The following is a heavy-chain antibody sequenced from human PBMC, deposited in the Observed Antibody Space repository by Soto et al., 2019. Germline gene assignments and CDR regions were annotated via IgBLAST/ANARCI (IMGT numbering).Heavy chain of an antibody. V-gene: IGHV3-30*18. D-gene: IGHD4-17*01. CDR2: ISYDGSNK. CDR3: AKDGGMGEYGDYDEGNHAFDI. Sequence: QVQLVESGGGVVQPGRSLRLSCAASGFTFSSYGMHWVRQAPGKGLEWVAVISYDGSNKYYADSVKGRFTISRDNSKNTLYLQMNSLRAEDTAVYYCAKDGGMGEYGDYDEGNHAFDIWGQGTMVTVSS. J-gene: IGHJ3*02. CDR1: GFTFSSYG.